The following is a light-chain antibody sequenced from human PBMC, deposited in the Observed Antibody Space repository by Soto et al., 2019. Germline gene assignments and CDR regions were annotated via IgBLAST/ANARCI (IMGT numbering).Light chain of an antibody. Sequence: EIVMTQSPVTLSVSPGERATLSCRAIQSVTNSYLAWYQQKPGQAPRLLIFGASTRAAGIPARFSGSGSGTEFTLTISSLQSEDFAVYYCQQYNYWPPITFGQGTRLEIK. CDR3: QQYNYWPPIT. J-gene: IGKJ5*01. CDR2: GAS. V-gene: IGKV3-15*01. CDR1: QSVTNSY.